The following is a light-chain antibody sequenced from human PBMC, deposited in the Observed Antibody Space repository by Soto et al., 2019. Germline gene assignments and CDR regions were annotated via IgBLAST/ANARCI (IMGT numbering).Light chain of an antibody. V-gene: IGKV1-39*01. CDR2: AAS. Sequence: QLTQSPSSLSASVGDRVIITCRASQSVSRSLNWYQQKAGQAPKLLIYAASTLHSGVPSRFSGSGSGTDFTLTISTLEPEDFAVYYCQQYGGSPPWTFGQGTKVDI. CDR1: QSVSRS. CDR3: QQYGGSPPWT. J-gene: IGKJ1*01.